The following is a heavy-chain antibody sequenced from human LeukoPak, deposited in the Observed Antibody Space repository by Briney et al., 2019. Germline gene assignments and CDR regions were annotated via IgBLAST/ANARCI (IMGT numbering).Heavy chain of an antibody. CDR3: ARAPMIVVVFPPRLDY. D-gene: IGHD3-22*01. CDR1: GYTFTGYY. V-gene: IGHV1-2*02. CDR2: INPNTGGT. Sequence: ASVKVSCKTSGYTFTGYYMHWVRQAPGQGLEWMGWINPNTGGTNYAQKFQGRVTMTSDTSISTAYMELSSLRSDDTAVYYCARAPMIVVVFPPRLDYWGRGTLVTVSS. J-gene: IGHJ4*02.